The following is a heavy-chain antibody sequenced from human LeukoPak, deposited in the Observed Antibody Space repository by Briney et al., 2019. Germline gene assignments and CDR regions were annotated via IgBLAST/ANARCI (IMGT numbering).Heavy chain of an antibody. Sequence: GGSLRLSCAVSGFRLSDYAINWIRQAPGKGLEWVCGISDSGTECADSVRGRLIISRDNSKNTAYLQMNSLRPDDTAVYFCAKGVYGRGWPDWGQGILVTVSS. J-gene: IGHJ4*02. CDR2: ISDSGT. CDR3: AKGVYGRGWPD. V-gene: IGHV3-23*01. D-gene: IGHD6-19*01. CDR1: GFRLSDYA.